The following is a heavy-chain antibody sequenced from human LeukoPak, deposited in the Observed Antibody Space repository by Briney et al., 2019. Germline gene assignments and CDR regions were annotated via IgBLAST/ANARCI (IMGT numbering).Heavy chain of an antibody. CDR1: GFTFSSAW. J-gene: IGHJ6*03. Sequence: PGGSLRLSCAASGFTFSSAWMSWVRQAPGKGLEWVGRIKSKTDGGTTDYAAPVKGRFTISRDDSKNTLYLQMNSLKTEDTAVYYCTTEGSSWYVGAYMDVWGKGTTVTVSS. V-gene: IGHV3-15*01. CDR3: TTEGSSWYVGAYMDV. D-gene: IGHD6-13*01. CDR2: IKSKTDGGTT.